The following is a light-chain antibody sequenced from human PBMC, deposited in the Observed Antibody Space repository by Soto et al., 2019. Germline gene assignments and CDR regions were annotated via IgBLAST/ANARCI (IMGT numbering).Light chain of an antibody. J-gene: IGKJ4*01. CDR1: QSVSSY. Sequence: EIVLTQSPATLSFSPGERATLSCRASQSVSSYLAWYQQKPGQAPRLLIYGASNRATGIPARFSGSGSGTDFTLTISSLEPEDSAVYYCLQRSNWLTFGGGTKVEIK. CDR2: GAS. CDR3: LQRSNWLT. V-gene: IGKV3-11*01.